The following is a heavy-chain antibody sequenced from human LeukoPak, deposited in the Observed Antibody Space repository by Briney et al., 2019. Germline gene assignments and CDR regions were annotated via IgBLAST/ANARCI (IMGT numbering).Heavy chain of an antibody. CDR1: GFAFSSNW. V-gene: IGHV3-74*01. J-gene: IGHJ4*02. D-gene: IGHD6-6*01. Sequence: GGSLRLSCAASGFAFSSNWMHWVRQTPGKGLVWVSRINSGGSGTSYADSVEGRFTISRDNAKNTLYLQMNSLRAEDTAVYYCAKGSGRQQLVSTSPFDYWGQGTLVTVSS. CDR3: AKGSGRQQLVSTSPFDY. CDR2: INSGGSGT.